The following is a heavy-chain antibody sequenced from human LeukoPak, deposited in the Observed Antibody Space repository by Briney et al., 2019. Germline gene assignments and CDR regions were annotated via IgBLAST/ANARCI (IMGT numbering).Heavy chain of an antibody. CDR3: ARAPRITMVRGVIYWFDP. CDR2: MNPNSGNT. CDR1: GYTFTSYD. V-gene: IGHV1-8*03. Sequence: ASVKVSCKAFGYTFTSYDINWVRQATGQGLEWMGWMNPNSGNTSYAQKFQGRVTITRNTSISTAYMELSSLRSEDTAVYYCARAPRITMVRGVIYWFDPWGQGTLVTVSS. J-gene: IGHJ5*02. D-gene: IGHD3-10*01.